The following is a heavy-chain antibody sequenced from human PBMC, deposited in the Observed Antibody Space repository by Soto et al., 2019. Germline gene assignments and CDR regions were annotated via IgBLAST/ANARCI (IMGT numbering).Heavy chain of an antibody. V-gene: IGHV1-8*01. Sequence: QVQLGQSGAEVKKPGASVKVSCKASGYTFTSYDINWVRQATGQGLEWMGWMHPNSGNTGYAQKFQGKVTMTSNTCISTAYMELSSLLSEDTAVYYCAGECYGMDVWGKGTTVTVSS. CDR1: GYTFTSYD. J-gene: IGHJ6*04. CDR2: MHPNSGNT. CDR3: AGECYGMDV.